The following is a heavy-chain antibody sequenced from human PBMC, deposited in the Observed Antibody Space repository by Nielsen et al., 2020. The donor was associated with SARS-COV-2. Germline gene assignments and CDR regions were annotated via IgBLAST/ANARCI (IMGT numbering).Heavy chain of an antibody. Sequence: GESLKISCAASGFSFSTYGMHWVRQAPGKGLEWVAVVADYGGTQFYADSVKGRFTISRDNSENTMYLQMNSLRAEDTAVYHCAKGVSPGRYPADCWGQGTLVTVSS. V-gene: IGHV3-30*18. CDR1: GFSFSTYG. CDR2: VADYGGTQ. J-gene: IGHJ4*02. CDR3: AKGVSPGRYPADC. D-gene: IGHD3-16*02.